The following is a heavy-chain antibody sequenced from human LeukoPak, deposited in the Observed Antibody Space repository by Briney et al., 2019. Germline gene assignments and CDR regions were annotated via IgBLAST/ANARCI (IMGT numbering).Heavy chain of an antibody. V-gene: IGHV4-4*09. J-gene: IGHJ5*02. CDR2: IYTSGST. CDR3: ARHTPGIAVAGRPRWFDP. Sequence: PETLSLTCTVSGGSISSYYWSWIRQPPGKGLEWIGYIYTSGSTNYNPSLKSRVTISVDTSKNQFSLKLSSVTAADTAVYYCARHTPGIAVAGRPRWFDPWGQGTLVTVSS. CDR1: GGSISSYY. D-gene: IGHD6-19*01.